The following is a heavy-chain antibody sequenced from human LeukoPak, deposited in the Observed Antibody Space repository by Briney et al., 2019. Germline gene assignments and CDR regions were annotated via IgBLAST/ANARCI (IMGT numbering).Heavy chain of an antibody. V-gene: IGHV3-23*01. CDR1: GFTFRNYA. CDR3: AKAEGLQLWLGSDY. Sequence: GGSLRLSCAASGFTFRNYAMSWVRQAPGKGLEWVSAICGSGDSTSYADSVKGRFTVSRDKSKNTLYLQMNSLRAEDTAVYYCAKAEGLQLWLGSDYWGQGTLVTVSS. D-gene: IGHD5-18*01. J-gene: IGHJ4*02. CDR2: ICGSGDST.